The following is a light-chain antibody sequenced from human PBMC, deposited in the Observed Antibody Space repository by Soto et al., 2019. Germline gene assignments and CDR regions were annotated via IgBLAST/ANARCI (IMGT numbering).Light chain of an antibody. J-gene: IGLJ2*01. Sequence: QSVLTQPPSASGTPGQRVTLSCSGSSSNIGSNYVYWYQQLPGTAPKLLIYRNNQRPSGVPDRFSGSKPGTSASLAISGLRSEDEADYYCAAWDDSLSVLFGGGTQLTVL. CDR1: SSNIGSNY. CDR3: AAWDDSLSVL. CDR2: RNN. V-gene: IGLV1-47*01.